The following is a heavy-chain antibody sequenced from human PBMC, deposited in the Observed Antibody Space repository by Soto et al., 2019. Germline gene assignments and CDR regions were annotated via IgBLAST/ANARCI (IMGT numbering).Heavy chain of an antibody. V-gene: IGHV2-70*04. CDR1: GFSLSTSGMR. D-gene: IGHD1-26*01. Sequence: SGPTLVNPTQTLTLTCTFSGFSLSTSGMRVSWIRQPPGKALEWLARIDWDDDKFYSTSLKTRLTISKDTSKNQVVLTMTNMDSVDTATYYCARSRGYSGYYGMDVWGQGTTVTVSS. CDR2: IDWDDDK. CDR3: ARSRGYSGYYGMDV. J-gene: IGHJ6*02.